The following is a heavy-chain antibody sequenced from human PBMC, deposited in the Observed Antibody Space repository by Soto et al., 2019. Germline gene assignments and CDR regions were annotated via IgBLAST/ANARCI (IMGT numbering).Heavy chain of an antibody. Sequence: QVRLVESGGGVVQPGRSLRLSCAASGFTFSSYGMHWVRQAPGKGLEWVAVISYDGSNKYYADSVKGRFIISRDNSKNTLYLQKNSLRAEHSAVYYCASYNSVWMVFDYWGQGTLVTVSS. J-gene: IGHJ4*02. CDR3: ASYNSVWMVFDY. CDR1: GFTFSSYG. D-gene: IGHD6-19*01. V-gene: IGHV3-30*03. CDR2: ISYDGSNK.